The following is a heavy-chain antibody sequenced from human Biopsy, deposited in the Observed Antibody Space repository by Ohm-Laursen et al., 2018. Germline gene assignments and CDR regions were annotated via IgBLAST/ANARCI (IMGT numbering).Heavy chain of an antibody. V-gene: IGHV4-59*01. CDR2: IYYSGST. J-gene: IGHJ5*02. CDR1: GGDINNYY. CDR3: ARGDYFDSNGYFWFDP. Sequence: ETLSLTCNVSGGDINNYYWSWIRQPAGKGLEWIGYIYYSGSTNYSPSLKSRVTISVDTSKNQFSLKLSSVTAADTAVYYCARGDYFDSNGYFWFDPWGQGTLVTVSS. D-gene: IGHD3-22*01.